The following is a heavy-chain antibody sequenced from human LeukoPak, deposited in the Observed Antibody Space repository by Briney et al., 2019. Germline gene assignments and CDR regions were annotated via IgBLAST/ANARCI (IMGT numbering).Heavy chain of an antibody. CDR1: GFTFDDYA. J-gene: IGHJ5*02. CDR2: ISWNSGSI. V-gene: IGHV3-9*01. CDR3: ANNPPLSRRFLAWSPVRQKPFDP. Sequence: GGSLRLSCAASGFTFDDYAMHWVRQAPGKGLEWVSGISWNSGSIGYADSVKGRFTISRDNAKNSLYLQMNSLRAEDTAIYYCANNPPLSRRFLAWSPVRQKPFDPWGRGTLVTVSS. D-gene: IGHD3-3*01.